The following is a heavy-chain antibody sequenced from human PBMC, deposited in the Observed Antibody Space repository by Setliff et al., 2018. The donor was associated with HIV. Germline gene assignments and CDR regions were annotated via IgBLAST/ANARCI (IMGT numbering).Heavy chain of an antibody. V-gene: IGHV4-59*11. J-gene: IGHJ3*02. Sequence: PSETLSLTCTVSRDSINGHWWSWIRQPPGKGLEWTGSIHYSGITHYNPSLKSRLTMSVDTSKNLVSLKLTSVTAADTAVYYCARYKCINFACVGFDIWGQGTVVTVSS. CDR1: RDSINGHW. D-gene: IGHD3-9*01. CDR2: IHYSGIT. CDR3: ARYKCINFACVGFDI.